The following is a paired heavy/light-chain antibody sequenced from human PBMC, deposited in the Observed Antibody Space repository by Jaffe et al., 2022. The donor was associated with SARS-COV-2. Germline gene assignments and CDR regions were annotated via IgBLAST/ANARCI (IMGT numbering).Heavy chain of an antibody. J-gene: IGHJ6*03. CDR3: AKSRDYYYYYYMDV. CDR2: ISGGADNT. Sequence: EVQLVESGGGLVQPGGSLRLSCVASGFTFSSCAMSWVRQVPGKGLEWVSAISGGADNTHYADSVKGRFTISRDNSKNTLYLQMNSLRAEDTALYYCAKSRDYYYYYYMDVWGKGTTVTVSS. CDR1: GFTFSSCA. V-gene: IGHV3-23*04.
Light chain of an antibody. V-gene: IGLV2-8*01. Sequence: QSALTQPPSASGSPGQSVTISCTGTSSDVGRYNYVSWYQQHPGKAPKLMIYEVFKRPSGVPDRFSGSKSGNTASLTVSGLQAEDEADYYCSSYGGNNNLVFGGGTRVTVL. CDR1: SSDVGRYNY. CDR2: EVF. CDR3: SSYGGNNNLV. J-gene: IGLJ3*02.